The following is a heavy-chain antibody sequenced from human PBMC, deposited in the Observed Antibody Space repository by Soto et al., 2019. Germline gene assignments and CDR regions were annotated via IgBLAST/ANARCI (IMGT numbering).Heavy chain of an antibody. CDR1: GDSVSSNSAA. CDR2: TYYRSKWYN. V-gene: IGHV6-1*01. J-gene: IGHJ6*02. CDR3: ARVGGSSPGNYYYGMDV. D-gene: IGHD6-13*01. Sequence: SQTLSLTCAISGDSVSSNSAAWNWIRQSPSRGLEWLGRTYYRSKWYNDYAVSVKSRITINPDTSKNQFSLQLNSVTPEDTAVYYCARVGGSSPGNYYYGMDVWGQGTTVTVSS.